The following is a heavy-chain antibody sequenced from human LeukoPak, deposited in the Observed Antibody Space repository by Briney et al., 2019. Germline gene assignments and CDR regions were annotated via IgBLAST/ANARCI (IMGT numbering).Heavy chain of an antibody. J-gene: IGHJ6*03. D-gene: IGHD2-2*01. CDR3: ARLGSYCSSTSCTINTNYYMDV. CDR1: GGSISSYY. Sequence: SETLSLTCTVSGGSISSYYWSWIRQPPGKGLEWIGYIYTSGSTNYNPSLKSRVTISVDTSKNQFSLKLSSVTAADTAVYYCARLGSYCSSTSCTINTNYYMDVWGKGTTVTVSS. V-gene: IGHV4-4*09. CDR2: IYTSGST.